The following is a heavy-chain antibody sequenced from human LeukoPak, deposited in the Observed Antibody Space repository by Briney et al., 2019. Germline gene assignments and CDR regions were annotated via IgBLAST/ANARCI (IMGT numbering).Heavy chain of an antibody. CDR2: ISSSSSTI. J-gene: IGHJ4*02. CDR3: ARDLQRGSYGY. Sequence: PGGSLRLSCAASGFTFSSYSMNWVRQAPGKGLEWVSYISSSSSTIYYADSVKGRLTISRDNAKNSLYLQMNSLRAEDTAVYYCARDLQRGSYGYWGQGTLVTVSS. D-gene: IGHD1-26*01. CDR1: GFTFSSYS. V-gene: IGHV3-48*04.